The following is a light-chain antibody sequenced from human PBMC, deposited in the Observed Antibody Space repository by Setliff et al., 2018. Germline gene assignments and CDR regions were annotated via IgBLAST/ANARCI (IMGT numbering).Light chain of an antibody. V-gene: IGLV1-40*01. J-gene: IGLJ1*01. Sequence: QSVLTQPPSVSVAPGQRVTISCTGTSSDIGAGYGVHWYQQLPGTAPKLLIYGNSNRPSGVPDRFSGSKSGTSASLAIAGLQAEDEADYYCQSYGGSLSGYVFGTGTKVTVL. CDR2: GNS. CDR1: SSDIGAGYG. CDR3: QSYGGSLSGYV.